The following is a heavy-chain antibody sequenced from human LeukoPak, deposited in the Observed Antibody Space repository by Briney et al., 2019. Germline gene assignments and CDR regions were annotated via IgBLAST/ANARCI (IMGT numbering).Heavy chain of an antibody. D-gene: IGHD5-18*01. V-gene: IGHV3-23*01. J-gene: IGHJ4*02. CDR3: AGRGYSYVVTPRDY. CDR1: GFTFSSYA. CDR2: ISGSGGST. Sequence: PGGSLRLSCAASGFTFSSYAMSWVRQAPGKGLEWVSAISGSGGSTYYADSVKGRFTISRDNSKNTLYLQMNSLRAEDTAVYYCAGRGYSYVVTPRDYWGQGTLVTVSS.